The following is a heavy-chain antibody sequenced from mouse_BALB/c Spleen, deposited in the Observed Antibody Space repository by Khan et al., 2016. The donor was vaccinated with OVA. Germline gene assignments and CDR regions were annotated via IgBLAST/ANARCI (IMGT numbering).Heavy chain of an antibody. V-gene: IGHV3-2*02. CDR2: ISSSGST. CDR3: SRSLYYSYGDALDY. CDR1: GYSITSDYA. Sequence: EVQLVESGPGLVKPSQSLSLTCTVTGYSITSDYAWNWIRQFPGNKLEWMGYISSSGSTSYNPSLNSRISITRDTSKNQFFLQLKSVTTEDTATYYCSRSLYYSYGDALDYWGRGTSVTVSS. D-gene: IGHD2-14*01. J-gene: IGHJ4*01.